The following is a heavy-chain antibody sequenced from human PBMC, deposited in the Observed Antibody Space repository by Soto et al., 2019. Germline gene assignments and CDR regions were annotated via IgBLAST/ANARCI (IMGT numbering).Heavy chain of an antibody. J-gene: IGHJ4*02. V-gene: IGHV1-69*13. CDR3: ARDSSSWPSYFDY. Sequence: SVKVSCKASGGTSSSYAISWVRQAPGQGLEWMGGIIPIFGTANYAQKFQGRVTITADEYTSTAYMELSSLRSEDTAVYYCARDSSSWPSYFDYWGQGNLVTVSS. D-gene: IGHD6-13*01. CDR1: GGTSSSYA. CDR2: IIPIFGTA.